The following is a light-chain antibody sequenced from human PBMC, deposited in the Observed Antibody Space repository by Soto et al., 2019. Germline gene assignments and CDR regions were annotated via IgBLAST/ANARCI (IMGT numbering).Light chain of an antibody. J-gene: IGLJ2*01. Sequence: QSVLTQSPSESATPGQRVTISCSGSGSNIGTHAVNWYQQVLGTAPTLLIFRNHQRPSGVPDRFSGSKSGTSASLAISGPQSEDEADYYCAARDDSLRAVVFGGGTKLTVL. CDR3: AARDDSLRAVV. V-gene: IGLV1-44*01. CDR1: GSNIGTHA. CDR2: RNH.